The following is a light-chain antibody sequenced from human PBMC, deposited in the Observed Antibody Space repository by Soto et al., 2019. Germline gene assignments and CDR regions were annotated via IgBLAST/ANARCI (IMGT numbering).Light chain of an antibody. CDR3: AAWDDSLNGWG. CDR2: SNN. V-gene: IGLV1-44*01. Sequence: QSVLTQPPSASGTPGQRVTISCSGSSSNIGSKTVNWYQQLPGTAPKILIYSNNQRPSGVPDRFSGSKSGTSASLAISGPQSEDEADYYCAAWDDSLNGWGFGGGTKLTGL. CDR1: SSNIGSKT. J-gene: IGLJ3*02.